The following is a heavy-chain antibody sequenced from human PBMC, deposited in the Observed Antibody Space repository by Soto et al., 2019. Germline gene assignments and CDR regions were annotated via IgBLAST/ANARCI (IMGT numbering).Heavy chain of an antibody. D-gene: IGHD6-13*01. CDR2: ISGSGGST. CDR1: GFTFSSYA. V-gene: IGHV3-23*01. CDR3: ARGSSGYISSWYYFDY. Sequence: GGSLRLSCAASGFTFSSYAMSWVRQAPGKGLEWVSAISGSGGSTYYADSVKGRFTISRDNSKNTLYLQMNSLRAEDTAVYFCARGSSGYISSWYYFDYWGRGTLVTAPQ. J-gene: IGHJ4*02.